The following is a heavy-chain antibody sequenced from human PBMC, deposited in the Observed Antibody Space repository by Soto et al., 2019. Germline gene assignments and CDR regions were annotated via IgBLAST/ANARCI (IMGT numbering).Heavy chain of an antibody. V-gene: IGHV3-23*01. CDR3: AKRGRGAVAFDY. Sequence: EVQLLESGGGLVQPGGSLRLSCAASGFSFSSYAMTWVRQAPGKGLEWVSTISGSGGSTYYADSVKGRFTISRDNSKNTLSLQMNGLRAEDTXXXYCAKRGRGAVAFDYWGQGTLVTVSS. D-gene: IGHD6-19*01. J-gene: IGHJ4*02. CDR2: ISGSGGST. CDR1: GFSFSSYA.